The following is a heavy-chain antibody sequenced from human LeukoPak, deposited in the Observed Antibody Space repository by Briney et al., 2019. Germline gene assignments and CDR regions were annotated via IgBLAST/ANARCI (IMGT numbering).Heavy chain of an antibody. D-gene: IGHD6-19*01. V-gene: IGHV4-39*07. CDR3: ARDSSGWYFGSTAFDY. CDR1: GGSISSSSYY. J-gene: IGHJ4*02. CDR2: IYYSGST. Sequence: SETLSLTCTVSGGSISSSSYYWGWTRQPPGKGLEWIGSIYYSGSTYYNPSLKSRVTISVDTSKNQFSLKLSSVTAADTAVYYCARDSSGWYFGSTAFDYWGQGTLVTVSS.